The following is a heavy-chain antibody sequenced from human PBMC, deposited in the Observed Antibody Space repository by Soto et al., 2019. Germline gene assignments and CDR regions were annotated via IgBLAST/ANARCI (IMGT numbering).Heavy chain of an antibody. J-gene: IGHJ4*02. Sequence: QMEQSGAEVRKPGSSVKVSCKPSGGSITSYPMAWVRQAPGQGFEWMGGIIPIHGTTEYAQKFQGRVTITADESTNRATLELTGLTTEDTAVYYCARGWGLVSWGQGTLGTVSS. D-gene: IGHD3-16*01. CDR3: ARGWGLVS. V-gene: IGHV1-69*01. CDR1: GGSITSYP. CDR2: IIPIHGTT.